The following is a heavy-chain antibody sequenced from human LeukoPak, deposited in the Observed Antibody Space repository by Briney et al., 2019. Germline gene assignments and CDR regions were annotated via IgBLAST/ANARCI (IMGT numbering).Heavy chain of an antibody. J-gene: IGHJ4*02. D-gene: IGHD5-18*01. Sequence: KASETLSLTCTVSGGSISSGSYYWSWIRQPAGKGLEWIGRIYTSGSTNYNPSLKSRVTISVDTPKNQFSLKLSSVTAADTAVYYCARESGGYSYGSFDYWGQGTLVTVSS. CDR3: ARESGGYSYGSFDY. CDR1: GGSISSGSYY. CDR2: IYTSGST. V-gene: IGHV4-61*02.